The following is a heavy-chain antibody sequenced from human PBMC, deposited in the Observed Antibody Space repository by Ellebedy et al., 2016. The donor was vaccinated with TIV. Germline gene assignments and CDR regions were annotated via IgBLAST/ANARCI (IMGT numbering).Heavy chain of an antibody. Sequence: GGSLRLXXAASGFTFDDYAMHWVRQAPGKGLEWVSGISWNSGSIGYADSVKGRFTISRDNAKNSLYLQMNSLRAEDTAVYYCAKDLGLRRSSCFFDYWGQGTLVTVSS. CDR1: GFTFDDYA. D-gene: IGHD6-13*01. CDR2: ISWNSGSI. CDR3: AKDLGLRRSSCFFDY. J-gene: IGHJ4*02. V-gene: IGHV3-9*01.